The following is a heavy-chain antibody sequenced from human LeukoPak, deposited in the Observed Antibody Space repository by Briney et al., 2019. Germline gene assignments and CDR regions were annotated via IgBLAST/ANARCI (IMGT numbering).Heavy chain of an antibody. D-gene: IGHD3-22*01. J-gene: IGHJ5*02. V-gene: IGHV1-8*01. CDR2: MNPNSGNT. CDR3: ARKYYYDSSGYYSVGVLDP. CDR1: GYTFTSYD. Sequence: ASVKVSCKASGYTFTSYDINWVRQATGQGLEWMGWMNPNSGNTGYAQTFQGRVTMTRNTSISTAYMELSSLRSEDTAVYYCARKYYYDSSGYYSVGVLDPWGQGTLVTVSS.